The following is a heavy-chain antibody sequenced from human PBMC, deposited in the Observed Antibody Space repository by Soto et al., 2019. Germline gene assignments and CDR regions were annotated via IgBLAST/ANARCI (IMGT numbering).Heavy chain of an antibody. CDR3: AREPQHDYVGGSANRYYFDY. V-gene: IGHV1-18*01. CDR1: GYTFTSYG. CDR2: ISAYNGNT. J-gene: IGHJ4*02. Sequence: QVQLVQSGAEVKKPGASVKVSCKASGYTFTSYGISWVRQAPGQGLEWMGWISAYNGNTNYAQKLQGRVTMTTDTSTSTAYMELRSLRSDDTAVYYCAREPQHDYVGGSANRYYFDYWGQGTLVTVSS. D-gene: IGHD3-16*01.